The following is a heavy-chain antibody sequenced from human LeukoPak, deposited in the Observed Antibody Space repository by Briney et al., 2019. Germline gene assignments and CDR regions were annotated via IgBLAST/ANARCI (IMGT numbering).Heavy chain of an antibody. Sequence: PSETLSLTCAVYGGSFSGYYWSWIRQPPGKGLEWIGEINHSGSTNYNPSLKSRVTISVDTSKNQFSLKLSSVTAADTAVYYCAGVPAGSDCSSTSCYISGDYYYYGMDVWGQGTTVTVSS. V-gene: IGHV4-34*01. CDR3: AGVPAGSDCSSTSCYISGDYYYYGMDV. CDR2: INHSGST. D-gene: IGHD2-2*02. J-gene: IGHJ6*02. CDR1: GGSFSGYY.